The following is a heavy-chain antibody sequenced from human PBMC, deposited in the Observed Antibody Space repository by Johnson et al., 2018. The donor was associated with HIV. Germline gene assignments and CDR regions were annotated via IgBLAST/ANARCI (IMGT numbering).Heavy chain of an antibody. D-gene: IGHD6-13*01. CDR1: GFTVSSNY. J-gene: IGHJ3*02. CDR3: ARERIAAAGLDAFDI. CDR2: FYSDSNT. Sequence: VQLVESGGGLIQPGGSLRLSCAASGFTVSSNYMSWVRQAPGKGLEWVSVFYSDSNTYSSDSVKGRFTISRDNSKNTLYLQMNSLRAEDTAVYYCARERIAAAGLDAFDIWGPGTSVTVS. V-gene: IGHV3-66*01.